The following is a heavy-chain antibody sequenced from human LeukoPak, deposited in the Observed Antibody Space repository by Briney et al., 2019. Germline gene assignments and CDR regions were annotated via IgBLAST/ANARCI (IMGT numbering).Heavy chain of an antibody. CDR3: ARERADCSSASCFWSGGEYYFDY. D-gene: IGHD2-2*01. CDR1: GYTFTGYY. V-gene: IGHV1-2*02. Sequence: ASVKVSCKASGYTFTGYYMHWVRQAPGQGLEWMGWINPNSGGTNYAQKFQGRVTMTRDTSISTAYMELSRLRSDDTAVYYCARERADCSSASCFWSGGEYYFDYWGQGTLVTVSS. J-gene: IGHJ4*02. CDR2: INPNSGGT.